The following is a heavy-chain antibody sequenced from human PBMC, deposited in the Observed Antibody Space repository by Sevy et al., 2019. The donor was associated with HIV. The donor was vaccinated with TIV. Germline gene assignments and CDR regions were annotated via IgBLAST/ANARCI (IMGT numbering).Heavy chain of an antibody. CDR3: ARVPTYYYGSATYFDS. CDR2: IGLYNGNA. J-gene: IGHJ4*02. V-gene: IGHV1-18*01. D-gene: IGHD3-10*01. Sequence: ASVKVSCQASGYNFLSDGITWVRQAPGQGLEWMAWIGLYNGNANYAQKFRDRVTMTTDTSTNTAYLELSSLRSDDTAVYYCARVPTYYYGSATYFDSWGQGSLVTVSS. CDR1: GYNFLSDG.